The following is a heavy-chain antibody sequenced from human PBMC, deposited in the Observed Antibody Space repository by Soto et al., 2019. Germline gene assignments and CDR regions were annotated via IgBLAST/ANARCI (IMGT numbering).Heavy chain of an antibody. CDR2: INPNSGGT. Sequence: GQGLEWMGWINPNSGGTNYAQKFQGRVTMTRDTSISTAYMELSRLRSDDTAVYYCATPRYYYDSSGYYPPAFDIWGQGTMVTVSS. V-gene: IGHV1-2*02. D-gene: IGHD3-22*01. CDR3: ATPRYYYDSSGYYPPAFDI. J-gene: IGHJ3*02.